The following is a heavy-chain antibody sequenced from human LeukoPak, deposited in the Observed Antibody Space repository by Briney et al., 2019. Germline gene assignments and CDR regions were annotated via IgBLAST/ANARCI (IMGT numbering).Heavy chain of an antibody. CDR3: ARDRPGVLRYFDWLD. CDR1: GGTFSSYA. D-gene: IGHD3-9*01. Sequence: SVKVSCKASGGTFSSYAISWVRQAPGQGLEWMGGIIPIFGTANYAQKFQGRVTITTDESTSTAYMELSSLRSEDTAVYYCARDRPGVLRYFDWLDWGQGTLVTASS. CDR2: IIPIFGTA. J-gene: IGHJ4*02. V-gene: IGHV1-69*05.